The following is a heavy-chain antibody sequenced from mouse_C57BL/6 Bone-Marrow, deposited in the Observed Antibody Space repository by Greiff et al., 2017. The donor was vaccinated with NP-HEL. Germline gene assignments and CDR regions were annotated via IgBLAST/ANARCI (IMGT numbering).Heavy chain of an antibody. CDR1: GYTFTSYW. J-gene: IGHJ2*01. CDR3: ARSCGYDVDY. V-gene: IGHV1-69*01. D-gene: IGHD2-2*01. CDR2: IDPSDSYT. Sequence: QVQLQQPGAELVIPGASVKLSCKASGYTFTSYWMHWVKQRPGQGLEWIGEIDPSDSYTNYNQKFKGKSTLTVDKSSSTAYMQLSSLTSEDSAFYYCARSCGYDVDYWGQGTTLTVSS.